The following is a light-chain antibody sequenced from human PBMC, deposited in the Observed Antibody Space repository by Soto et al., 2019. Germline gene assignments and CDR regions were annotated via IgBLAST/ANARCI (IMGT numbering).Light chain of an antibody. CDR2: RNN. Sequence: QSVLTQPPSASGTPGQRVTISCSGSSSNIGSNYVYWYQQLPGTAPKLLIYRNNQRPSGVPDRFSGSKSGTSASLAISGLRSEDEDDYYCAAWDDSLSGPVFGGGTTLTV. CDR3: AAWDDSLSGPV. V-gene: IGLV1-47*01. CDR1: SSNIGSNY. J-gene: IGLJ2*01.